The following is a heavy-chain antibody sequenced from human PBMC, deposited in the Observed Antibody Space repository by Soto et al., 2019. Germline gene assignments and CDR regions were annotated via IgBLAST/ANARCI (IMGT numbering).Heavy chain of an antibody. CDR2: IKTDGSEK. V-gene: IGHV3-7*05. CDR3: ASSMGRGGNDY. D-gene: IGHD3-10*01. J-gene: IGHJ4*02. Sequence: EVQLVESGGGLVQPGGSLRLSCAASGFTFSDYWMSWVRQAPGKGLECVANIKTDGSEKYYVDPVKGRFTISRDKAKNSLYLQRNRLRAADTAVYYCASSMGRGGNDYWGQGTLVAVTS. CDR1: GFTFSDYW.